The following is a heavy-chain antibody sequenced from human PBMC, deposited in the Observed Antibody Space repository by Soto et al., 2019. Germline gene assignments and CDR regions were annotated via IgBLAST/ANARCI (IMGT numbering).Heavy chain of an antibody. Sequence: SETLSLTYAVYGGSFSGYYWSWIRQPPDKGLEWIGEINHRGSTNYNPSLKSRVTISVDTSKNQFSLNLSSVIAADTAVYYCARGYDWNYAFWGQGTLVTVSS. D-gene: IGHD1-7*01. CDR3: ARGYDWNYAF. CDR2: INHRGST. CDR1: GGSFSGYY. J-gene: IGHJ4*02. V-gene: IGHV4-34*01.